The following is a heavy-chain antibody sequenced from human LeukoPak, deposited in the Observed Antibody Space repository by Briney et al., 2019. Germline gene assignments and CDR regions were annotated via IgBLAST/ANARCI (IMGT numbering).Heavy chain of an antibody. CDR3: ASWVAGNGYNWFDP. CDR1: GGSISSYY. D-gene: IGHD6-19*01. J-gene: IGHJ5*02. CDR2: IYYSGST. V-gene: IGHV4-59*01. Sequence: SETLSLTCTVSGGSISSYYWSWIRQPPGKGLEWIGYIYYSGSTNYNPSLKSRVTISVDTSKNQFSLKLSSVTAADTAVYYCASWVAGNGYNWFDPWGQGTLVTVSS.